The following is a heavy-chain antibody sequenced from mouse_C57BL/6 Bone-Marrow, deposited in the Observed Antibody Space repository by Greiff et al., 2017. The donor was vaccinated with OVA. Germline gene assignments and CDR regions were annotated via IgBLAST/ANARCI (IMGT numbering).Heavy chain of an antibody. V-gene: IGHV7-3*01. Sequence: EVKVVESGGGLVQPGGSLSLSCAASGFTFTDYYLSWVRQPPGKALEWLGFISNKANGYTTEYSASVKGRFTISRDNSQSLLYRHTNALRSEDSATYDCARYSYDSNSWFADWGQGTLVTVSA. J-gene: IGHJ3*01. CDR1: GFTFTDYY. D-gene: IGHD2-5*01. CDR2: ISNKANGYTT. CDR3: ARYSYDSNSWFAD.